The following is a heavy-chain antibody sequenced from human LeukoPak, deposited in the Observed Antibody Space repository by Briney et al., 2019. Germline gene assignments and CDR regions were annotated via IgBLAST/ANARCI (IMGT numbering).Heavy chain of an antibody. J-gene: IGHJ6*03. V-gene: IGHV3-21*01. D-gene: IGHD3-10*01. CDR3: ARDLAMVRGVEYYYMDV. Sequence: GGSLRLSCAASGFTFSSYSMNWVRQAPGKGLEWVSSISSSSSYIYYADSVKGRFTISRDNSKNTLYLQMNSLRAEDTAVYYCARDLAMVRGVEYYYMDVWGKGTTVTVSS. CDR1: GFTFSSYS. CDR2: ISSSSSYI.